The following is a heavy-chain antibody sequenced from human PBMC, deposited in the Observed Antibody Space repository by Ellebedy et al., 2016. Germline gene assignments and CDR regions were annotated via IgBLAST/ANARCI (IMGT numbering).Heavy chain of an antibody. J-gene: IGHJ4*02. CDR3: ARQSNSGWDY. CDR1: GFTFSSYS. V-gene: IGHV3-21*04. CDR2: ISSSSSYI. D-gene: IGHD6-19*01. Sequence: GESLKISCAASGFTFSSYSMNWVRQAPGKGLEWVSSISSSSSYIYYADSVKGRFTISRDNAKNSLYLQMNSLRAEDTAVYYCARQSNSGWDYWGQGTLVTVSS.